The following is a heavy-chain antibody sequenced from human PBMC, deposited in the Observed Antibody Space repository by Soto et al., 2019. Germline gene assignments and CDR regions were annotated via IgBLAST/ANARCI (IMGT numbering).Heavy chain of an antibody. D-gene: IGHD4-17*01. CDR1: GFTFSNAW. V-gene: IGHV3-15*01. Sequence: GGSLRLACAASGFTFSNAWMSWVRQAPGKGLEWVGCIKSKTDGGTTDYAAPVKGRFTISRDDSKNTLYLQMNSLKTEDTAVYYCTTVSTMTTVTTVEWGQGTLVTVSS. CDR3: TTVSTMTTVTTVE. J-gene: IGHJ4*02. CDR2: IKSKTDGGTT.